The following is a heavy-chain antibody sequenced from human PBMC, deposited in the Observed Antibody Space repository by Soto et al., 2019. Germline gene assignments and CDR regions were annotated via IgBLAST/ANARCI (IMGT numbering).Heavy chain of an antibody. Sequence: QVQLVQSGAEVKKPGASVKVSCKASGYTFTNYDINWVRQATGQGLEWMGWMNPNSGNIGYAQKFQGRLTMTRNTSISTVYMELSSLRSDDTAVHYCARGFAYCSNGVCYRGWFDPWGQGTLVTVSS. CDR3: ARGFAYCSNGVCYRGWFDP. CDR2: MNPNSGNI. CDR1: GYTFTNYD. D-gene: IGHD2-8*01. J-gene: IGHJ5*02. V-gene: IGHV1-8*01.